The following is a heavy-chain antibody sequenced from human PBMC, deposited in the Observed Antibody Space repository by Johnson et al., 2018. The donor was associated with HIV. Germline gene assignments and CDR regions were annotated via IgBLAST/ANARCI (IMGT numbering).Heavy chain of an antibody. CDR2: ISYDGSNK. CDR1: GFTFTSYT. J-gene: IGHJ3*01. D-gene: IGHD3-10*01. CDR3: ARGPEVRGVIIGFDL. Sequence: QVQLVESGGGVVQPRRSLRLSCAASGFTFTSYTMHWVRQAPGKGLEWVALISYDGSNKYYADSVKGRFTISRDNSKNTLYLQMNSLRAEDTAVYFCARGPEVRGVIIGFDLWGQVTMVTVSS. V-gene: IGHV3-30-3*01.